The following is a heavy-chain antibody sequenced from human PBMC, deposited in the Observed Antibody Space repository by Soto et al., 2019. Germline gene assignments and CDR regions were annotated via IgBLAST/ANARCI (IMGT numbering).Heavy chain of an antibody. V-gene: IGHV3-7*04. CDR2: IKQDGSEK. Sequence: EVQLVESGGGLVQPGGSLRLSCAASGFTFSSYWMSWVRQAPGKGLEWVANIKQDGSEKYYVDSVKGRFTISRDNAKNSLYLQMNRLRAEDTAVYYCARENIRWVRGARQYYGMDVWGQGTTFTVSS. J-gene: IGHJ6*02. CDR3: ARENIRWVRGARQYYGMDV. CDR1: GFTFSSYW. D-gene: IGHD3-10*01.